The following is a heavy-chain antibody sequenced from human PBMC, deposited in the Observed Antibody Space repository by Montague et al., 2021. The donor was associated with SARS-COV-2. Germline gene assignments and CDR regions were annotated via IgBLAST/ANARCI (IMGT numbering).Heavy chain of an antibody. Sequence: SESLSLTCTVSGGSISSSSYYWGWIRQPPGKGLEWIGSIYYSGSTYYNPSLKSRVTISVDTSKNQFSLKLSSVTAADTAVYYCARWGLYGGNPGDGAFDIWGQGTMVTVSS. V-gene: IGHV4-39*07. CDR1: GGSISSSSYY. D-gene: IGHD4-23*01. CDR2: IYYSGST. CDR3: ARWGLYGGNPGDGAFDI. J-gene: IGHJ3*02.